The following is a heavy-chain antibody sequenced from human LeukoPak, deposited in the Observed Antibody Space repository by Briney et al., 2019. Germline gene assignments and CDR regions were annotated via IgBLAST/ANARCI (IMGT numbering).Heavy chain of an antibody. CDR1: GFTFSSYG. CDR2: ISSSSSTI. Sequence: GRSLRLSCAASGFTFSSYGMHWVRQAPGKGLEWVSCISSSSSTIYYADSVKGRFTISRDNAKNSLYLQMNSLRAEDTAVYYCAYDFWTDNDYWGQGTLVTVSS. D-gene: IGHD3-3*01. V-gene: IGHV3-48*01. CDR3: AYDFWTDNDY. J-gene: IGHJ4*02.